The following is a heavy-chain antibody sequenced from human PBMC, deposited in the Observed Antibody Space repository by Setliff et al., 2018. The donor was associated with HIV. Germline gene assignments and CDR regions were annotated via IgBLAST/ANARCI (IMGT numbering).Heavy chain of an antibody. V-gene: IGHV3-23*01. CDR1: GFYFSIYA. J-gene: IGHJ5*02. Sequence: LRLSCAASGFYFSIYAMSWVRQAPGKGPEWVSGISGSGGSTYYADSVKGRFTISRDNSKNTLYLQMSGLRAEDTAVYYCAKMACSGGNCYSGSWGQGALVTVSS. D-gene: IGHD2-15*01. CDR3: AKMACSGGNCYSGS. CDR2: ISGSGGST.